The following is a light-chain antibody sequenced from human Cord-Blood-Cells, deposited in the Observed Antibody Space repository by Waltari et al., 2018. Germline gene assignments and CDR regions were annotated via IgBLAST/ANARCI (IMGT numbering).Light chain of an antibody. J-gene: IGLJ3*02. Sequence: SYELTQPPSVSVSPGQTASITCSGDKLGDKYACWYQQKPGQSPVLVIYQDSKRPSGIPERFSGSNSGNPATLTSGGTQAMDEADYYCQAWDSSSWVFGGGTKLTVL. CDR3: QAWDSSSWV. CDR2: QDS. V-gene: IGLV3-1*01. CDR1: KLGDKY.